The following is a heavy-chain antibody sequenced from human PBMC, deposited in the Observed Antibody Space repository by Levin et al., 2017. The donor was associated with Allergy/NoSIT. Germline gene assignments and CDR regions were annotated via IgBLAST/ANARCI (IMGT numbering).Heavy chain of an antibody. J-gene: IGHJ3*01. Sequence: ASVKVSCGASGYTFTGYHIHWVRQAPGQRPEWMAWINPDNGDTRYSRKFAGRVTLTIDKSINTAYMEVSELRFDDTAMYYCAREGPVRGVVANDAFDVWGRGTMVTVSP. CDR3: AREGPVRGVVANDAFDV. D-gene: IGHD3-10*01. CDR1: GYTFTGYH. V-gene: IGHV1-2*02. CDR2: INPDNGDT.